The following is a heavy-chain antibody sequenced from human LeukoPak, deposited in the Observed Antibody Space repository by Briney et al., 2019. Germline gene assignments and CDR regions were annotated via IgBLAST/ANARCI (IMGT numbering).Heavy chain of an antibody. CDR3: GKTTTGYSSGRNPAWPVDY. CDR2: IFGSGGSA. V-gene: IGHV3-23*01. CDR1: GFPFSSCA. Sequence: GGCLGLSCRASGFPFSSCARYWVGQAPGRGREWGSGIFGSGGSAHYADSVKGRFTISRDNSQNTVYLQMNSLRAEDTAVYYCGKTTTGYSSGRNPAWPVDYWGQGTLDRVPS. J-gene: IGHJ4*02. D-gene: IGHD6-19*01.